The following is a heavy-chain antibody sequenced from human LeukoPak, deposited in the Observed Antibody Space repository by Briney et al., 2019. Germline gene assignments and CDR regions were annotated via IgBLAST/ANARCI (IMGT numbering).Heavy chain of an antibody. Sequence: GGSLRLSCAASGIIFSSYWMHWVRQVPGKGVVWVSRINSDGSSTSYADSVKGRFTISRDNSRNTVYLQMNSLRAEDTAVYYCANDLGWIQLNLGRGQGTLVTVSS. V-gene: IGHV3-74*01. CDR1: GIIFSSYW. CDR2: INSDGSST. CDR3: ANDLGWIQLNLG. J-gene: IGHJ4*02. D-gene: IGHD5-18*01.